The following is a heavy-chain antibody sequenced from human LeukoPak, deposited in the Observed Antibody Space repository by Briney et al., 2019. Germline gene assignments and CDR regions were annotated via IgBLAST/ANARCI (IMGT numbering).Heavy chain of an antibody. CDR3: ARDSDLNYYDSSGYFDY. D-gene: IGHD3-22*01. V-gene: IGHV1-2*02. Sequence: ASVKVSCKASGYTFTGYYMHWVRQAPGQGLEWMGWINPNSGGTNYAQKFQGKVTMTRDMFTSTVYMELSSLRSEDTAVYYCARDSDLNYYDSSGYFDYWGQGTLVTVSS. J-gene: IGHJ4*02. CDR2: INPNSGGT. CDR1: GYTFTGYY.